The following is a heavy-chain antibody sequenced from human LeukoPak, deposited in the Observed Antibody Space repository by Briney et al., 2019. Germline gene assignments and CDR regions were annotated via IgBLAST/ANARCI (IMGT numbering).Heavy chain of an antibody. Sequence: ASVKVSCKVSGYTLSHLAIHWVRQAPGKGLEWMGGFDPEDGETIYTQHFQGRVTMTEDTSTNTAYMELSSLTSADTAVYYCVTDSGRYYYFWGQGTLVTVSS. CDR1: GYTLSHLA. J-gene: IGHJ4*02. CDR2: FDPEDGET. CDR3: VTDSGRYYYF. D-gene: IGHD3-10*01. V-gene: IGHV1-24*01.